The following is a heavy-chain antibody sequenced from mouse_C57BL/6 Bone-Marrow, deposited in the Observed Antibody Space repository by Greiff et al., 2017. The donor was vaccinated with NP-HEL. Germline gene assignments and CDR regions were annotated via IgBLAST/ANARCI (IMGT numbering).Heavy chain of an antibody. CDR3: ARDYDGYWYFDV. Sequence: VQLQQSGPELVKPGASVKLSCKASGYAFSSSWMNWVKQRPGKGLEWIGRIYPGDGDTNYNGKFKGKATLTADKSSSTAYMQLSSLTSEDSAVYFCARDYDGYWYFDVWGTGTTVTVSS. J-gene: IGHJ1*03. CDR2: IYPGDGDT. V-gene: IGHV1-82*01. CDR1: GYAFSSSW. D-gene: IGHD2-4*01.